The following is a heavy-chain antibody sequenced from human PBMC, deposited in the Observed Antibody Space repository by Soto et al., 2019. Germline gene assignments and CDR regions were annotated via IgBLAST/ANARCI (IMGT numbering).Heavy chain of an antibody. CDR1: GFTFSSYA. Sequence: EVQLLESGGGLAQPGGSLRLSCAASGFTFSSYAMSWVRQAPGKGLEWVSAISGSGGSTYYADSVKGRFTISRDNSKNTLYLQMNSLRAEDTAVYYCAKDLGSSWSRDWFDPWGQGTLVTVSS. CDR2: ISGSGGST. V-gene: IGHV3-23*01. J-gene: IGHJ5*02. CDR3: AKDLGSSWSRDWFDP. D-gene: IGHD6-13*01.